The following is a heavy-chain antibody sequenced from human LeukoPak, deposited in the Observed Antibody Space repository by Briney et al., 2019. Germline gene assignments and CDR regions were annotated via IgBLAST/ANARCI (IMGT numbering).Heavy chain of an antibody. CDR2: FDPEDGET. J-gene: IGHJ6*03. D-gene: IGHD5-12*01. CDR1: GYTLTELS. Sequence: ASVKVSCKVSGYTLTELSMHWVRQAPGKGLEWMGGFDPEDGETIYAQKFQGRVTMTRDMSTSTVYMELSSLRSEDTAVYYCARDRGYDQRYYYYMDVWGKGTTVTVSS. V-gene: IGHV1-24*01. CDR3: ARDRGYDQRYYYYMDV.